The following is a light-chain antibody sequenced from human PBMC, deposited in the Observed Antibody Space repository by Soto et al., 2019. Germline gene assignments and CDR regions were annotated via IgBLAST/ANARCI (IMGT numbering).Light chain of an antibody. J-gene: IGKJ1*01. Sequence: THSPLSLSVTPGEAASISCMSSARLLHKNGYNYVDWYMQKPGQSPQLLIYLGSNRASGVPDRFSGSGSDTYFTLEISRVEADDVGVYYCMQPLENFRTFGQGTKVDIK. CDR2: LGS. CDR3: MQPLENFRT. V-gene: IGKV2-28*01. CDR1: ARLLHKNGYNY.